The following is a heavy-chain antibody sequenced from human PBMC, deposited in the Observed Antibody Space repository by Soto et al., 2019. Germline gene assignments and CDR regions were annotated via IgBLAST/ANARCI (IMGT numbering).Heavy chain of an antibody. CDR2: ISSSGSTI. J-gene: IGHJ6*03. CDR3: ARVKVVMPSRYYMDV. V-gene: IGHV3-11*01. D-gene: IGHD2-15*01. CDR1: GFTFSDYY. Sequence: PGGSLRLSCAASGFTFSDYYMSWIRQAPGKGLEWVSYISSSGSTIYYADSVKGRFTISRDNAKNSLYLQMNSLRAEDTAVYYCARVKVVMPSRYYMDVWGKGTTVTVSS.